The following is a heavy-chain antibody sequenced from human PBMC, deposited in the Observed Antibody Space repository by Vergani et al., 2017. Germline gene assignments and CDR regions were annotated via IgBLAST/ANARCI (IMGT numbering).Heavy chain of an antibody. D-gene: IGHD7-27*01. CDR2: IYSGGST. J-gene: IGHJ5*02. V-gene: IGHV3-53*02. CDR3: ARGATANWGWFDP. Sequence: EVQLVETGGGLIQPGGSLRLSCAASGFTVSSNYMSWVRQAPGKGLEWVSVIYSGGSTYYADSVKGRFTISRDNSKNTLYFQMNSLRAEDTAVYYCARGATANWGWFDPWGQGTLVTVSS. CDR1: GFTVSSNY.